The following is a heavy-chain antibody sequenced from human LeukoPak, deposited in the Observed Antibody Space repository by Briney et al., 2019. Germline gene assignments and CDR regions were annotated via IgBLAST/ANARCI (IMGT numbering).Heavy chain of an antibody. CDR3: ARLGTDY. Sequence: ASVKVSCKASGYTFSGYGLSWVRQAPGQGLEWMGWISAYNGDSMYAQNLQGRLTMTTDTSTSTAYMELRTLRSDDTAVYSCARLGTDYWGQGTLVVVSS. D-gene: IGHD3-16*01. V-gene: IGHV1-18*01. CDR2: ISAYNGDS. J-gene: IGHJ4*02. CDR1: GYTFSGYG.